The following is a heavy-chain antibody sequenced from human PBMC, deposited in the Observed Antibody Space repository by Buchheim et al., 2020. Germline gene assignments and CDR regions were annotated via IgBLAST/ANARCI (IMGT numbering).Heavy chain of an antibody. D-gene: IGHD1-26*01. CDR3: ARGIRPTSGSSYELGY. CDR2: IWFNGNNK. CDR1: GFTLNNFG. V-gene: IGHV3-33*01. J-gene: IGHJ4*02. Sequence: QVQLVESGGGVVQPGRSLRLSCVASGFTLNNFGMHWVRQAPGKGLEWVAIIWFNGNNKYYSDSVKGRFTISRDDSKNTLYLQMNSLSAEDTAEYYCARGIRPTSGSSYELGYWGRGTL.